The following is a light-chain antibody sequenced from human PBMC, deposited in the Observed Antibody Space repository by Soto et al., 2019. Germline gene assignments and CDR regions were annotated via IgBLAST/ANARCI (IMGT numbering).Light chain of an antibody. CDR3: QHFNGYPLA. CDR1: QGINSA. CDR2: YAS. V-gene: IGKV1-13*02. J-gene: IGKJ4*01. Sequence: AIQLTQSPSSLSASVGDRVTITCRASQGINSALAWYQQKPGKSPKVLIYYASNLESGVPSRFSGSGSGTDFTLTINSLQPEDFAAYYCQHFNGYPLAFGGGTKAEIK.